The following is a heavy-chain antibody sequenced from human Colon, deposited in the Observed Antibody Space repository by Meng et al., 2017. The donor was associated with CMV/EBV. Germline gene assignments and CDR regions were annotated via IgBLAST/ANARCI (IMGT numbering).Heavy chain of an antibody. D-gene: IGHD6-19*01. J-gene: IGHJ4*02. V-gene: IGHV3-23*01. Sequence: GGSLRLSCAATGFTFSNYAMTWVRQAPGKGREWVAAITGSGGGTYYADSVKGRFTVSRDNSKNTLSLQLDNLRAEDTAVYFCAKVLLWQWLVRGGNYFDHWGQGTLVTVSS. CDR2: ITGSGGGT. CDR1: GFTFSNYA. CDR3: AKVLLWQWLVRGGNYFDH.